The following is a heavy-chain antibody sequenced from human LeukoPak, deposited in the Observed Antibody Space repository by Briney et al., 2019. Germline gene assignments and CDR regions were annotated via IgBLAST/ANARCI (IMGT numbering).Heavy chain of an antibody. D-gene: IGHD5-12*01. CDR1: GFTFSTYL. Sequence: GGSLRLSCAASGFTFSTYLMHWVRQAPGKGLVWVSVIYSGGSTYYADSVKGRFTISRDNSKNTLYLQMNSLRAEDTAVYYCARDSGYDSPYYFDYWGQGTLVTVSS. V-gene: IGHV3-53*01. CDR3: ARDSGYDSPYYFDY. CDR2: IYSGGST. J-gene: IGHJ4*02.